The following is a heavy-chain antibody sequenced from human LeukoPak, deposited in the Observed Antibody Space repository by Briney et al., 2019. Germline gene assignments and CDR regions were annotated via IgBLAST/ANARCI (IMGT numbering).Heavy chain of an antibody. CDR2: INRGGHNT. CDR3: AIGIDGAFNS. J-gene: IGHJ4*02. D-gene: IGHD3-16*01. V-gene: IGHV3-23*01. Sequence: GGSLRLSCEASGFTFSGYSMIWVRQAPGKGLEWVSEINRGGHNTYYTDSVKGRFTTSRDNSKNTLFLQMTSLRTEDTAIYYCAIGIDGAFNSWGQGTLVTASS. CDR1: GFTFSGYS.